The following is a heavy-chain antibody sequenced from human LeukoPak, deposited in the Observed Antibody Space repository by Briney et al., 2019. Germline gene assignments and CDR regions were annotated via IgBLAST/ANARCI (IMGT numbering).Heavy chain of an antibody. V-gene: IGHV3-48*03. CDR1: GFSLSSYA. CDR2: IGSSGSTI. Sequence: GGSLRLSCTVSGFSLSSYAMSWVRRAPGKGLEWVSYIGSSGSTIYYADSVKGRFTISRDNAKNSLYLQMNSLRAEDTAVYYCAGGIDYWGQGTLVTVSS. D-gene: IGHD3-16*01. CDR3: AGGIDY. J-gene: IGHJ4*02.